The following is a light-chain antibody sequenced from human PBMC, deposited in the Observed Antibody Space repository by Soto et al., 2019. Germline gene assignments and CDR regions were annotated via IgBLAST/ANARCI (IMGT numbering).Light chain of an antibody. Sequence: IGMTQSPATLSVSPGERATLSCRASQSVGSGLSWYQQKPGQAPRLLIYGASNRATGIPDRFSGRGSGTDFTLSISRLEPEDFAVYSCQQYGTSPITFGQGTRLEIK. J-gene: IGKJ5*01. CDR2: GAS. V-gene: IGKV3-20*01. CDR1: QSVGSG. CDR3: QQYGTSPIT.